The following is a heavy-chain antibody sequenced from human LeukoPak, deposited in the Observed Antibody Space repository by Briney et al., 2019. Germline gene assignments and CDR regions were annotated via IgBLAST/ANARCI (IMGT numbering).Heavy chain of an antibody. V-gene: IGHV3-48*04. CDR1: GFTFSSYS. Sequence: GGSLRLSCAASGFTFSSYSMNWVRQAPGKGLEWVSFISSSPSTIYYADSVKGRFTISRDNAKNSLYLQMNSLRAEDTAVYYCARDARGYSYGYFDYWGQGTLVTVSS. D-gene: IGHD5-18*01. CDR3: ARDARGYSYGYFDY. J-gene: IGHJ4*02. CDR2: ISSSPSTI.